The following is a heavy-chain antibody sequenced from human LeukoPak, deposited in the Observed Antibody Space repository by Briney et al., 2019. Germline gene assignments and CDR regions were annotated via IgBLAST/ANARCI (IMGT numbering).Heavy chain of an antibody. Sequence: SETLSLTCTVSGGSISSYYWSWIRQPPGKGLEWIGYIYYSGSTNYNPSLKSRVTISVDTSKNQFSLKLSSVTAADTAVYYCAGESSTGYSEDIRGQGTMVTVSS. CDR3: AGESSTGYSEDI. D-gene: IGHD3-9*01. CDR1: GGSISSYY. CDR2: IYYSGST. V-gene: IGHV4-59*01. J-gene: IGHJ3*02.